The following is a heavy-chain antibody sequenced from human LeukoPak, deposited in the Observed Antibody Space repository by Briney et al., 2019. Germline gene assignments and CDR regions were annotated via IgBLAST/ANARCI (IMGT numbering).Heavy chain of an antibody. CDR2: ISSFGGST. CDR1: GFTYSNYA. CDR3: ARSSCNSISCSTDY. V-gene: IGHV3-23*01. D-gene: IGHD2-2*01. J-gene: IGHJ4*02. Sequence: GGSLRLSCAASGFTYSNYAMTWVRQAPGKGLEWVSGISSFGGSTYYSDSVKGRFTISRDNSKNTRFVQMNILRAEDTALYYCARSSCNSISCSTDYWGQGTLVTVSS.